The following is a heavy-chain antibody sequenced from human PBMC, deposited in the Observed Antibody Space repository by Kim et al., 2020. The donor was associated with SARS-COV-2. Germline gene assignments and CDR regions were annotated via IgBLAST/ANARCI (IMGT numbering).Heavy chain of an antibody. Sequence: SETLSLTCTVSGGSISSSSYYWGWIRQPPGKGLEWIGSIYYSGSTYYNPSLKSRVTISVDTSKNQFSLKLSSVTAADTAVYYCARHSALKWFGELLYHDYYYCGMDVWGQGTTVTVSS. D-gene: IGHD3-10*01. CDR2: IYYSGST. CDR3: ARHSALKWFGELLYHDYYYCGMDV. CDR1: GGSISSSSYY. J-gene: IGHJ6*02. V-gene: IGHV4-39*01.